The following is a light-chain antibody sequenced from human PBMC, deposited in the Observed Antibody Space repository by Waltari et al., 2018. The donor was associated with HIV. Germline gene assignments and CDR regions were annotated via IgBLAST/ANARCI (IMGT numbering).Light chain of an antibody. CDR2: EGS. CDR3: CSYAGSSTFV. Sequence: QSALTQPASVSGSPGQSITISCTGTSSDVGSYNLVSWYQQHPGKAPKLMIYEGSKRPSVVSNRFSGSKSGNTASLTISGLQAGDEADYYCCSYAGSSTFVFGGGTKLTVL. CDR1: SSDVGSYNL. V-gene: IGLV2-23*03. J-gene: IGLJ2*01.